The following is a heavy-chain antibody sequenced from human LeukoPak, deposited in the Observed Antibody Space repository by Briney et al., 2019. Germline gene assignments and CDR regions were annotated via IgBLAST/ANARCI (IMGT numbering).Heavy chain of an antibody. CDR3: AKDRGSFTYYFDY. Sequence: SGGSLRLSCAASGFTFSTYGKHWVRQAPGKGLECVAVISYDGSNKYYADSVKGRFTISRDNSKNTLYLQMNSLRAEDTAIYYCAKDRGSFTYYFDYWGQGTLVTVSS. D-gene: IGHD1-26*01. CDR2: ISYDGSNK. J-gene: IGHJ4*02. CDR1: GFTFSTYG. V-gene: IGHV3-30*18.